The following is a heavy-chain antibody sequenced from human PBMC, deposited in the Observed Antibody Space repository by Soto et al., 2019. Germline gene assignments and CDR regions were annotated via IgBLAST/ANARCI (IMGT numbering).Heavy chain of an antibody. D-gene: IGHD4-17*01. CDR1: GDSISSYY. J-gene: IGHJ4*02. V-gene: IGHV4-59*01. CDR3: ARWYGGSLDY. Sequence: SETLSLTCTVSGDSISSYYWSWIRQPPGKGLEWIGCIYYSGSTNYNPSLKSRVTISVDTSKNQFSLKLSSVTAADTAVYYCARWYGGSLDYWGQGTLVTVSS. CDR2: IYYSGST.